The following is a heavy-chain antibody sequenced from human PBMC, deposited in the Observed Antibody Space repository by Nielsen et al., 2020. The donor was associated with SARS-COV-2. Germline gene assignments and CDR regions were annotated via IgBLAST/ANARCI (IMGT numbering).Heavy chain of an antibody. CDR1: GDSIRSYY. J-gene: IGHJ4*02. CDR2: IYYTGST. D-gene: IGHD4-23*01. CDR3: ARPGGNTPFDF. V-gene: IGHV4-59*08. Sequence: SETLSLTCTVSGDSIRSYYWSWIRQPPGKGLEWIGYIYYTGSTDYNPSLKSRVSMPVDMSRNQFSLKLRSVTAADTALYYCARPGGNTPFDFWGQGARVTVSS.